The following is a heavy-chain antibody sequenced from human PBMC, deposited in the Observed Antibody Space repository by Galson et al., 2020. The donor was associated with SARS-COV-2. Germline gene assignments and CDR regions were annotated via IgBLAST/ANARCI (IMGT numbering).Heavy chain of an antibody. Sequence: SETLSLTCTVSGVSISSYYCSWIRQPPGQGLEWIGYIYYSGSTNYNPSLKSRVTISVDTSKNQFSLKLSSVTAADTAVYYGARESYDSSGYYLAYFDYWGQGTLVTVSS. CDR1: GVSISSYY. CDR2: IYYSGST. CDR3: ARESYDSSGYYLAYFDY. V-gene: IGHV4-59*01. J-gene: IGHJ4*02. D-gene: IGHD3-22*01.